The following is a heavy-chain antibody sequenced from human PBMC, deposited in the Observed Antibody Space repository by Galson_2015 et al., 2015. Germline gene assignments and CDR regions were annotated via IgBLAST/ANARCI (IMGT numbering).Heavy chain of an antibody. CDR1: GFSLSTSGMC. D-gene: IGHD5-12*01. V-gene: IGHV2-70*01. J-gene: IGHJ2*01. CDR3: ARMAVATISDWYFDL. CDR2: IDWDDDK. Sequence: PALVKPTQTLTLTCTFSGFSLSTSGMCVSWIRQPPGKALEWLALIDWDDDKYYSTSLKTRLTNSKDTSKNQVVLTMTNMDPVDTATYYCARMAVATISDWYFDLWGRGTLVTVSS.